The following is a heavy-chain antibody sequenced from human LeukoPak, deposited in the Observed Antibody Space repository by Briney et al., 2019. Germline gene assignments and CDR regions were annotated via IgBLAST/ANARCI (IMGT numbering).Heavy chain of an antibody. D-gene: IGHD1-26*01. Sequence: GGSLRLSCAASGFTFSKYTTSWVRQAPGKGLEWVSAISGSGARTYYAGSVKGRFTISRDTSKNTVNLQMNSLRAEDTAVYYCAKDMGEDGSYYLDYWGQGTLVSVSS. J-gene: IGHJ4*02. CDR3: AKDMGEDGSYYLDY. V-gene: IGHV3-23*01. CDR1: GFTFSKYT. CDR2: ISGSGART.